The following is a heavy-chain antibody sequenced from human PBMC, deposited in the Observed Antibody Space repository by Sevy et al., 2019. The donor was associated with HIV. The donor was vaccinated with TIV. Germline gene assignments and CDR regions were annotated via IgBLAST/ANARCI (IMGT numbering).Heavy chain of an antibody. CDR1: GFNFSGSA. J-gene: IGHJ4*02. CDR2: IRSKANSYAT. Sequence: GGSLRLSCAASGFNFSGSAMHWVRQASGKGLGWVGRIRSKANSYATAYAASVKGRFTISRDDSKNTAYLQMNSLKTEDTAVYYCTTFFGARNYWGQGTLVTVSS. V-gene: IGHV3-73*01. D-gene: IGHD3-3*01. CDR3: TTFFGARNY.